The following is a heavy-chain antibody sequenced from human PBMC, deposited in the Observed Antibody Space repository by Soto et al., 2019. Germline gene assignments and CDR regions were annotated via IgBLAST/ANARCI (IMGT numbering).Heavy chain of an antibody. D-gene: IGHD5-12*01. CDR2: LSRGGGST. CDR3: ARDGQYRTDGFDI. Sequence: EAQLLESGGELIQPGGSLRLSCAASGFTYSSHGMSWVRQAPGKGLEWIAGLSRGGGSTYYADSVKGRFTISRDNSKNNLDLIMNSLRVEDTAVYYCARDGQYRTDGFDIWGQGTMVTVSS. CDR1: GFTYSSHG. V-gene: IGHV3-23*01. J-gene: IGHJ3*02.